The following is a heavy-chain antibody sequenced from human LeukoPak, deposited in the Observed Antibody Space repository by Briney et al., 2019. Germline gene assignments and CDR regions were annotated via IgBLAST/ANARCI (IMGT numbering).Heavy chain of an antibody. CDR1: GDSVSSNSAA. D-gene: IGHD6-13*01. V-gene: IGHV6-1*01. CDR2: TYYRSKWYN. J-gene: IGHJ4*02. CDR3: ARTPIAAAGSFDY. Sequence: SQTLSLTCAISGDSVSSNSAAWTWIRQSPSRGLEWLGRTYYRSKWYNDYAVSVKSRITINPDTSKNQFSLQLNSVTPEDTAVYYCARTPIAAAGSFDYWGQGTLVTVSS.